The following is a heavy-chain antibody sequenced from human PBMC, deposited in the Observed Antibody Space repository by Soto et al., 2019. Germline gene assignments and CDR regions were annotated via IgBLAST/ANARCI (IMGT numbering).Heavy chain of an antibody. V-gene: IGHV1-8*01. CDR2: TNPNSGNT. CDR3: ARGDDYSNYYYYYYMDV. Sequence: ASVKVSCXASGYTFTSYDINWVRQATGQGLEWMGWTNPNSGNTGYAQKFQGRVTMTRNTSISTAYVELSNLRSEDTAVYYCARGDDYSNYYYYYYMDVWGKGTTVTVSS. D-gene: IGHD4-4*01. J-gene: IGHJ6*03. CDR1: GYTFTSYD.